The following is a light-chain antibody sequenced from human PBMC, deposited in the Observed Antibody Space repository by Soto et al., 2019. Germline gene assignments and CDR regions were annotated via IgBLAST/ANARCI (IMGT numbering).Light chain of an antibody. CDR3: QQYGRSPIT. CDR2: GAS. CDR1: QSVTNNN. Sequence: EIVLTQSPGTLSLSPGERATLSCRTSQSVTNNNLAWYQQRPGQAPRLLIYGASSRATGIPDRFSGGGSGTDFPLTINRLETDDFAVYYCQQYGRSPITFGQGTRLEIK. J-gene: IGKJ5*01. V-gene: IGKV3-20*01.